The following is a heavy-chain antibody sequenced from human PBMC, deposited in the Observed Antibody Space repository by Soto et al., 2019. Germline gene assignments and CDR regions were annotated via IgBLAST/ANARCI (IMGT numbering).Heavy chain of an antibody. CDR2: ISAYNGNT. Sequence: ASVKVSCKASGYTFTSYGISWVRQAPGQGLEWMGWISAYNGNTNYAQKLQGRVTMTTDTSTSTAYMELRSLRSDDTAVYYCARDITGIAAAGPYAFDIWGKGTRVTVPS. J-gene: IGHJ3*02. D-gene: IGHD6-13*01. V-gene: IGHV1-18*01. CDR3: ARDITGIAAAGPYAFDI. CDR1: GYTFTSYG.